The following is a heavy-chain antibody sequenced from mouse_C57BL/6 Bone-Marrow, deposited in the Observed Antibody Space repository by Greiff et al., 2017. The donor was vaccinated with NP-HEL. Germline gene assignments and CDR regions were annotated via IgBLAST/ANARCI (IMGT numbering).Heavy chain of an antibody. V-gene: IGHV14-2*01. D-gene: IGHD1-1*01. CDR3: ALVRGFAY. CDR1: GFNITDYY. J-gene: IGHJ3*01. Sequence: EVKLVESGAELVKPGASVKLSCTASGFNITDYYLHWVKQRTEQGLDWIGRIDPEDGETKSAPKFQGSATITADTSSNTAYLQLSSLTSEDTAVYYCALVRGFAYWGQGTLVTVSA. CDR2: IDPEDGET.